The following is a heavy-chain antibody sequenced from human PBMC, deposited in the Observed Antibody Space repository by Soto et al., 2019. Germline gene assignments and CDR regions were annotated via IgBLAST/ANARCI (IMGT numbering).Heavy chain of an antibody. CDR1: GFTFSDYY. D-gene: IGHD3-22*01. CDR2: ISSSGSTI. J-gene: IGHJ4*02. Sequence: SGGSLRLSCAAPGFTFSDYYMSWIRQAPGKGLEWVSYISSSGSTIYYADSVKGRFTISRDNAKNSLYLQMNSLRAEDTAVYYCASAYDYYDSSGPLTRWGQGTLVTVSS. CDR3: ASAYDYYDSSGPLTR. V-gene: IGHV3-11*01.